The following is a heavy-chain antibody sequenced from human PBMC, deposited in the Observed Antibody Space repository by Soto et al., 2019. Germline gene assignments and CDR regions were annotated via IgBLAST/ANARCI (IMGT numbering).Heavy chain of an antibody. CDR2: IYHSGST. Sequence: SETLSLTCAVSGGSISSGGYSWSWIRQPPGEGLEWIGYIYHSGSTYYNPSLKSRVTISVDRSKNQFSLKLSSVTAADTAVYYCARAADNYYFDYWGHGTLVTVSS. J-gene: IGHJ4*01. CDR1: GGSISSGGYS. D-gene: IGHD3-9*01. V-gene: IGHV4-30-2*01. CDR3: ARAADNYYFDY.